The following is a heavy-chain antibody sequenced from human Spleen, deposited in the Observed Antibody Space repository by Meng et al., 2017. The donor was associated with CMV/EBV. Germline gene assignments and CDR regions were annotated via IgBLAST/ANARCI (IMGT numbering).Heavy chain of an antibody. CDR3: AKSPVVVLPYYYGMDV. J-gene: IGHJ6*02. D-gene: IGHD2-21*01. CDR1: GFTFSSYW. CDR2: ISGDGDET. Sequence: GESLKISCAASGFTFSSYWMSWVRQAPGKGLEWVSAISGDGDETHYADFVKGHFIISRDNSKNTVYLQMNGLRAEDTAVYYCAKSPVVVLPYYYGMDVWGQGTTVTVSS. V-gene: IGHV3-23*01.